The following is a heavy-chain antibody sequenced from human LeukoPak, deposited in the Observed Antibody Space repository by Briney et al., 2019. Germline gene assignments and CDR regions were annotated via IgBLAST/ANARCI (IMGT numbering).Heavy chain of an antibody. V-gene: IGHV4-59*08. CDR3: ARRVAVTARYHFDF. Sequence: SETLSLTCTVSGGSISSYYWSWIRQPPGKGLEWIGFVYHNGNTNYNPSLKSRVTISVDTSQNQFSLKVNSVTAADTAVYFCARRVAVTARYHFDFWGQGALVTVSS. CDR1: GGSISSYY. CDR2: VYHNGNT. D-gene: IGHD6-19*01. J-gene: IGHJ4*02.